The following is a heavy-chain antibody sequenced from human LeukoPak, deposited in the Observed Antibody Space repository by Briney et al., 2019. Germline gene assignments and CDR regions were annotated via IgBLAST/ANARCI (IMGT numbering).Heavy chain of an antibody. V-gene: IGHV1-2*02. CDR3: ARLGVVPAPNFDY. D-gene: IGHD2-2*01. CDR1: GYTFTGYY. J-gene: IGHJ4*02. CDR2: INPNSGGT. Sequence: ASVKVSCKASGYTFTGYYMHWARQAPGQGLEWMGWINPNSGGTNYAQKFQGRVTMTRDTSISTAYMELSRLRSDDTAVYYCARLGVVPAPNFDYWGQGTLVTVSS.